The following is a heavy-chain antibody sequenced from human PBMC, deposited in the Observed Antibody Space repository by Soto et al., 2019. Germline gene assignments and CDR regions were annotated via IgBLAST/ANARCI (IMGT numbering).Heavy chain of an antibody. CDR3: ERARVATTTPYFDQ. CDR2: IYHSGST. J-gene: IGHJ4*02. V-gene: IGHV4-30-2*01. D-gene: IGHD1-1*01. Sequence: PSETLSLTCAVSGGYLSRGGYSWSWIRPPPGKGLEWIGYIYHSGSTYYNPSLKSRVTISVDRSKNQFSLKLSSVTAADMAVYYCERARVATTTPYFDQWGRETRFTFS. CDR1: GGYLSRGGYS.